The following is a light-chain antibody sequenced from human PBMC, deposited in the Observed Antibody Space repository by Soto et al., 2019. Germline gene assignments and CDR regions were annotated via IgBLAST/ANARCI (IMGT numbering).Light chain of an antibody. J-gene: IGKJ5*01. CDR2: KAS. CDR1: QSISSW. V-gene: IGKV1-5*03. CDR3: QQYNSYSIT. Sequence: DIQVTQSPSTLSASIGDRVTITCRASQSISSWLAWYQQKPGKAPKLLIYKASSLESGVPSRFSGSGSGTEFTLTISSLQPDDFATYYCQQYNSYSITFGQRTRLEI.